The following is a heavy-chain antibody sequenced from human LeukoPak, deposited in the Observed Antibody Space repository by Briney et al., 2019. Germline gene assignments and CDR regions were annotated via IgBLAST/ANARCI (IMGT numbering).Heavy chain of an antibody. CDR2: IYHSGST. CDR3: ARDEDNSGRHYYYMDV. Sequence: SETLSLTCTVSGGSVSSGTYYWNWIRQPPGKGLEWIGYIYHSGSTNYNPSLKSRATISVDTSKNQFSLKLNYVTAADTAVYYCARDEDNSGRHYYYMDVWGKGTTVTVSS. V-gene: IGHV4-61*01. CDR1: GGSVSSGTYY. J-gene: IGHJ6*03. D-gene: IGHD3-22*01.